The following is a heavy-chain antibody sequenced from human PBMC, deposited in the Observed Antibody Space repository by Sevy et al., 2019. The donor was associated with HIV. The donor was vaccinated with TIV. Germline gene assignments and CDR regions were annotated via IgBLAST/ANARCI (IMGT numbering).Heavy chain of an antibody. V-gene: IGHV3-73*01. J-gene: IGHJ4*02. CDR1: GYTFSDSA. D-gene: IGHD3-22*01. CDR2: IRTKTKTYAT. Sequence: QLGGSLRLSCAASGYTFSDSAIHWIRQASGKGLEWVGRIRTKTKTYATAYAASVKGRFTISRDDSKNAAYLQMNGLKTEDTAVYYCTRLRGREDSSGSYTFYFDYWGQGALVTVSS. CDR3: TRLRGREDSSGSYTFYFDY.